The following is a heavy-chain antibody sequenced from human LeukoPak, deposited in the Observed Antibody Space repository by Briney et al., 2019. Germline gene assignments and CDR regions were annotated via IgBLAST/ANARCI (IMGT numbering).Heavy chain of an antibody. CDR2: IFYSGRT. Sequence: PSETLSLTCTVPVDSTRSSSYDRGWIRQPPGNGREWIGIIFYSGRTSYNPSLRTRATLPENTPKTQISLNLSSVTAADTAVYYCARSAGIQWLVPRDWFDPWGQGTLVTVSS. D-gene: IGHD6-19*01. J-gene: IGHJ5*02. CDR1: VDSTRSSSYD. CDR3: ARSAGIQWLVPRDWFDP. V-gene: IGHV4-39*01.